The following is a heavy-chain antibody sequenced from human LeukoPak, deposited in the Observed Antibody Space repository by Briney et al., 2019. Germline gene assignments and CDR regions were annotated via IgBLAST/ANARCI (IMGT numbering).Heavy chain of an antibody. J-gene: IGHJ5*02. CDR2: INHSGST. CDR3: ARGRIAAAGSGSNWFDP. Sequence: SETLSLTCAVYGGSFSGYYWSWLRQPPGKGLEWIGEINHSGSTNYNPSLKSRVTISVDTSKNQFSLKLSSVTAADTAVYYCARGRIAAAGSGSNWFDPWGQGTLVTVSS. CDR1: GGSFSGYY. D-gene: IGHD6-13*01. V-gene: IGHV4-34*01.